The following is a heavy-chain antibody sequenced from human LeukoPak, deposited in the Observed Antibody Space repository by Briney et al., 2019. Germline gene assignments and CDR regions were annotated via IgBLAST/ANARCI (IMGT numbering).Heavy chain of an antibody. V-gene: IGHV4-4*07. J-gene: IGHJ4*02. Sequence: PSETLSLTCTVSGGSIRSYFWTWIRQPAGKGLEWIGLIYTNGSTNYNPSLKSRVTMSVDMSKDHFSLKLSSVTAADTAVYYCASGQYYDLWSGYYVDWGQGTLVTVSA. CDR3: ASGQYYDLWSGYYVD. CDR2: IYTNGST. D-gene: IGHD3-3*01. CDR1: GGSIRSYF.